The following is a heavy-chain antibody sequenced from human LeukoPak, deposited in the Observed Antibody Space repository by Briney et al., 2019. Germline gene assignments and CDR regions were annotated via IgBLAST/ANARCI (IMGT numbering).Heavy chain of an antibody. J-gene: IGHJ6*03. Sequence: ASVKVSCKASGGTFSSYAISWVRQAPGQGLEWMGGIIPIFGTANYAQKFQGRVTITADKSTSTAYMELSSLRSEDTAVYYCARGTIAAYGPGENYYYYMDVWGKGTTVTVSS. D-gene: IGHD6-6*01. CDR3: ARGTIAAYGPGENYYYYMDV. CDR1: GGTFSSYA. V-gene: IGHV1-69*06. CDR2: IIPIFGTA.